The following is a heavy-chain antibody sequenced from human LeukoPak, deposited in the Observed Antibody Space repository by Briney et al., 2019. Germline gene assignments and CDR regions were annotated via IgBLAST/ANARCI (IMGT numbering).Heavy chain of an antibody. J-gene: IGHJ4*02. CDR3: ARTPLVANRLRFYFDY. D-gene: IGHD5-12*01. V-gene: IGHV1-69*04. CDR1: GGTFSSYA. CDR2: IIPLLGIA. Sequence: GASVKVSCKASGGTFSSYAISWVRQAPGQGLEWMGRIIPLLGIANYAQKFQGRVRTTADKSTSTAYMELSSLRSEDTAVYYCARTPLVANRLRFYFDYWGQGTLVTVSS.